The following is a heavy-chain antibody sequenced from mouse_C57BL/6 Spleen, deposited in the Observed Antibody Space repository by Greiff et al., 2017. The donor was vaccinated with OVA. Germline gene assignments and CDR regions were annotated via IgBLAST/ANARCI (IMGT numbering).Heavy chain of an antibody. D-gene: IGHD2-5*01. CDR2: IHPNSGST. V-gene: IGHV1-64*01. J-gene: IGHJ2*01. CDR3: ARQYYSNYFDY. Sequence: VQLQQPGAELVKPGASVKLSCKASGYTFTSYWMHWVKQRPGQGLEWIGLIHPNSGSTNYNEKFKSKATLTVDKSSSTAYMQLSSLTSEDSAVYYCARQYYSNYFDYWGQGTTLTVSS. CDR1: GYTFTSYW.